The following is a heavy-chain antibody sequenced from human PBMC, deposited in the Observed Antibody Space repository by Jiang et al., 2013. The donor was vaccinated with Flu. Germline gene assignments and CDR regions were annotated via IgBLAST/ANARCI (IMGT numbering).Heavy chain of an antibody. CDR2: IYPSGST. D-gene: IGHD6-13*01. V-gene: IGHV4-59*01. Sequence: GSGLVKPPETLSLTCTVSGGSIRSYYWSWIRQPPGMGLEWIGYIYPSGSTYYSPSLKSRVTISVDTSKNQFSLRLSSVTAADTAVYFCARVQQQHYGLDVWGQGTTVSVSS. CDR1: GGSIRSYY. CDR3: ARVQQQHYGLDV. J-gene: IGHJ6*02.